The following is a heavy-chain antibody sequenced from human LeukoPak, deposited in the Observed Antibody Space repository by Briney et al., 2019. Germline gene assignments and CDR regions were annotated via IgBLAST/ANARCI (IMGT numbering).Heavy chain of an antibody. D-gene: IGHD4-23*01. Sequence: SETLSLTCTVSGGSINSYYWSWIRQPAGKGLEWIGRIYSSGSTNYNPSLKSRVPMSVDTSKNQFSLKLTSVTAADTAVYYCARGGKATVVTMWGQGTLVTVSS. CDR1: GGSINSYY. V-gene: IGHV4-4*07. CDR3: ARGGKATVVTM. J-gene: IGHJ4*02. CDR2: IYSSGST.